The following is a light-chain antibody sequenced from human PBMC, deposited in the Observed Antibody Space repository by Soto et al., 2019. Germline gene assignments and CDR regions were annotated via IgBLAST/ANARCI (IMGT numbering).Light chain of an antibody. CDR1: QSVSCW. CDR2: KAS. Sequence: EIRMSQSYCMLVASVGGRITITCRASQSVSCWLAWFQQKPGKAPNLRIYKASSLKSVVTSRFSGIGSGPDFTLTISSLQPEDFPTYYCQQYNSYSWPFGQGTKVDI. CDR3: QQYNSYSWP. V-gene: IGKV1-5*03. J-gene: IGKJ1*01.